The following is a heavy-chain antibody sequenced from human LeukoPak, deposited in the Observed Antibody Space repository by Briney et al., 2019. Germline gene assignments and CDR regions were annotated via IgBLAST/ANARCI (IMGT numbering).Heavy chain of an antibody. CDR1: GFTFSSYW. V-gene: IGHV3-7*01. D-gene: IGHD1-26*01. CDR3: ARGGEYSGSPFDP. J-gene: IGHJ5*02. Sequence: TGGSLRLSCAASGFTFSSYWMSWVRQAPGKGLEWVANIKQDGSEKYYVDSVKGRFTISRDNAKNSLYLQMNSLRAEDTAVYYCARGGEYSGSPFDPWGQGTLVTVSS. CDR2: IKQDGSEK.